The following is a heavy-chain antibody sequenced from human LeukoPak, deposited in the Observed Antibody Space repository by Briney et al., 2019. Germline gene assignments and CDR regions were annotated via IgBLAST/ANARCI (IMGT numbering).Heavy chain of an antibody. V-gene: IGHV3-74*01. Sequence: GGSLRLSCAASGFTFSNYWMHWVRQAPGKGLVWVSRINSDGINTSYADSVKGRFTISRDNAKNTLNLQMNSLRAEDTAVYYCASLRRTLYMDVWGKGTTVTISS. CDR1: GFTFSNYW. CDR3: ASLRRTLYMDV. J-gene: IGHJ6*03. CDR2: INSDGINT.